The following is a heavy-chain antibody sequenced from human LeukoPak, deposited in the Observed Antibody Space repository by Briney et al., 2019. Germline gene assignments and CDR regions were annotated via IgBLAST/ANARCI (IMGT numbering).Heavy chain of an antibody. CDR1: GYSFTSYW. V-gene: IGHV5-51*01. Sequence: GESLKISCKGSGYSFTSYWIGWVRQMPGKGLEWMGIIYPGDSDTRYSPSFQGQVTISADKSISTAYLQWSSLKASDTAMYYCARHQADYDFWSGYYGRAFDIWGQGTMVTVPS. CDR3: ARHQADYDFWSGYYGRAFDI. J-gene: IGHJ3*02. CDR2: IYPGDSDT. D-gene: IGHD3-3*01.